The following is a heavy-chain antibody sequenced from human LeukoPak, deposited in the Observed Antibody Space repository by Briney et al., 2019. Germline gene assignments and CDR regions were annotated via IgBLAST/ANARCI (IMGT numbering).Heavy chain of an antibody. J-gene: IGHJ4*02. V-gene: IGHV3-53*01. CDR1: GFTVSSNY. D-gene: IGHD6-13*01. Sequence: GGSLRLSCAASGFTVSSNYMSWVRQAPGKGLEWVSVIYSGGKTSYADSVKGRFSISRDNSKNTLYLQMNSLSAEDTAVYYCASRTGYSSSWASGHFDYWGQGTLVTVSS. CDR2: IYSGGKT. CDR3: ASRTGYSSSWASGHFDY.